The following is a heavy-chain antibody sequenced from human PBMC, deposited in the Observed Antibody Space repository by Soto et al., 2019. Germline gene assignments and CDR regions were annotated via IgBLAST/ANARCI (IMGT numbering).Heavy chain of an antibody. V-gene: IGHV1-8*01. CDR1: GYTFTSYD. J-gene: IGHJ4*02. CDR2: MNPNSGNT. Sequence: ASVKVSCKASGYTFTSYDINWVRQATGLGLEWMGWMNPNSGNTGYAQKFQGRVTMTRNTSISTAYMELSSLRSEGTAVYYCARGPHAQYCSGGTCDLDYWGQGTLVTVSS. D-gene: IGHD2-15*01. CDR3: ARGPHAQYCSGGTCDLDY.